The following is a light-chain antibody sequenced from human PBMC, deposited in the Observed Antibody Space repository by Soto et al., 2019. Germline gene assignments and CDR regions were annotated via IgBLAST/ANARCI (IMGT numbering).Light chain of an antibody. CDR2: DAS. CDR1: QSVSSY. CDR3: QQRSNWPATT. J-gene: IGKJ5*01. V-gene: IGKV3-11*01. Sequence: EIVLTQSPATLSLSPGERATLSCRASQSVSSYLAWYQQKPGQAPRLLIYDASNRATGIPARFSGSGSGTDFTLIISSLEPEDFAVYYCQQRSNWPATTFGQGTRLEIK.